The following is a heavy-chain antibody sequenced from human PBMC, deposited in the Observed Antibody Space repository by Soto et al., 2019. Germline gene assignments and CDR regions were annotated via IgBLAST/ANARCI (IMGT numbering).Heavy chain of an antibody. CDR3: ARVRRFGSGRANPPWFDP. V-gene: IGHV4-34*01. CDR2: NNHSGST. D-gene: IGHD3-10*01. J-gene: IGHJ5*02. Sequence: SDTLSLTCSVYGPSIAGPYCRWIGQPPGKGLEWIGENNHSGSTNYNPSLRSRVTISVDTSKNQFSLKLNSVTAADTAVYYCARVRRFGSGRANPPWFDPWGQG. CDR1: GPSIAGPY.